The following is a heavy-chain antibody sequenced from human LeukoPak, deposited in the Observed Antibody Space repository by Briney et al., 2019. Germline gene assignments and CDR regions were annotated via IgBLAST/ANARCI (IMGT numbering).Heavy chain of an antibody. V-gene: IGHV4-34*01. CDR2: INHSGST. CDR1: GGSFSGYY. CDR3: ARQRKIAAAGTRFDY. D-gene: IGHD6-13*01. Sequence: PSETLSLTCAVYGGSFSGYYWSWIRQPPGKGLEWIGEINHSGSTNYNPSLKSRVTISVDTSKNQFSLKLSSVIAADTAVYYCARQRKIAAAGTRFDYWGQGTLVTVSS. J-gene: IGHJ4*02.